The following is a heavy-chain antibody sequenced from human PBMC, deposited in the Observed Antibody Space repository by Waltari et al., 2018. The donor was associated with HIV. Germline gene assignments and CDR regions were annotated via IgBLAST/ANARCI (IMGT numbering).Heavy chain of an antibody. Sequence: QLQLQESGPALVKPSETLSLICTVSTGYITQSYYGGWVRQFPGTGLEWIGSIYSNGVSHYAPSLKSRVALSVDMSKNQFSLTLTAVTAADTSRYFCVALRTVTGTIDKWGQGTLVTVS. D-gene: IGHD6-19*01. J-gene: IGHJ4*02. CDR2: IYSNGVS. V-gene: IGHV4-39*01. CDR1: TGYITQSYY. CDR3: VALRTVTGTIDK.